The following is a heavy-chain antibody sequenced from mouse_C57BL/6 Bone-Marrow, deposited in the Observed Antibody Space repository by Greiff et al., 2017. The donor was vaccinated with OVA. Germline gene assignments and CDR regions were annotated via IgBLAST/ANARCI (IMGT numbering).Heavy chain of an antibody. D-gene: IGHD1-1*01. CDR1: GYTFTSYW. Sequence: QVHVKQPGAELVMPGASVKLSCKASGYTFTSYWMHWVKQRPGQGLEWIGEIDPSDSYTNYNQKFKGKSTLTVDKSSSTAYMQLSSLTSEDSAVYYCARDYYGSWFAYWGQGTLVTVSA. V-gene: IGHV1-69*01. J-gene: IGHJ3*01. CDR2: IDPSDSYT. CDR3: ARDYYGSWFAY.